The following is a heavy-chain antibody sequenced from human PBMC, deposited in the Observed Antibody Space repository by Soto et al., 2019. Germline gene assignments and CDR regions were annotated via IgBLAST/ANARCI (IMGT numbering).Heavy chain of an antibody. Sequence: EVQLVESGGGLVQPGGSLRLSCAASGFTFSNYWMSWVRQAPGKGLAWVSNIKEDGSEKYYVDSVKGRFTISRDNAKNSVHLQMNSLRDEDTAVYYCVRFSILVSGRGRGAFFDSWGQGTPVTVSS. CDR3: VRFSILVSGRGRGAFFDS. D-gene: IGHD6-19*01. CDR1: GFTFSNYW. V-gene: IGHV3-7*03. J-gene: IGHJ4*02. CDR2: IKEDGSEK.